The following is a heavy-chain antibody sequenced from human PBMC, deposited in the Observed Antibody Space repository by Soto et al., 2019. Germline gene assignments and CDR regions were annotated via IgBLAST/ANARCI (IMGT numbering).Heavy chain of an antibody. CDR1: GFTFSSYS. Sequence: GGSLRLSCAVSGFTFSSYSMNWVRQAPGKGLEWVSYISSSSSTIYYADSVKGRFTISRDNAKNSLYLQMNSLRDEDTAVYYCARDLPTVTPNIYYYYGMDVWGQGTTVTVSS. CDR3: ARDLPTVTPNIYYYYGMDV. V-gene: IGHV3-48*02. D-gene: IGHD4-17*01. J-gene: IGHJ6*02. CDR2: ISSSSSTI.